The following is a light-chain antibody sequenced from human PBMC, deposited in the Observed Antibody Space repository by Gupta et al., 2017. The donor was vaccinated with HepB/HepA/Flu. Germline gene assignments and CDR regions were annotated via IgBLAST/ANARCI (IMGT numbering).Light chain of an antibody. CDR3: QAWDSSTATV. V-gene: IGLV3-1*01. CDR2: QDS. CDR1: KWGDKY. J-gene: IGLJ1*01. Sequence: SSQLPQPPSVSVSPGQTSSLTCSGDKWGDKYACWYQQKPGQSPVLVIYQDSKRPSGIPERFSGSNSGNTATLTISGTQAMDEADYYCQAWDSSTATVFGTGTKVTVL.